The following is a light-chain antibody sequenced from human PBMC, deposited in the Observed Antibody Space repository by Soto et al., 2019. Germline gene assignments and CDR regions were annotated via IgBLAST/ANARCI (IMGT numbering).Light chain of an antibody. CDR1: GSDIGDYKY. V-gene: IGLV2-14*01. J-gene: IGLJ3*02. Sequence: QSALTQPASVSGSPGQSITISCTGTGSDIGDYKYVSWYQQHPGKVPKLIIYEVSNRPSGVSSRFSGSKSGNTASLTIAGLQAEDEASYYCSSYTVSSTLLFGGGTKLTVL. CDR2: EVS. CDR3: SSYTVSSTLL.